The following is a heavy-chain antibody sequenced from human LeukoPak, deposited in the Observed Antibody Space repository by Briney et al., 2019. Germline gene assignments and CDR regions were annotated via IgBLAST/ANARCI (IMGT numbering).Heavy chain of an antibody. J-gene: IGHJ4*02. CDR2: ISGSGVST. CDR3: AKDSYYSDSSGSYYY. D-gene: IGHD3-22*01. Sequence: GGSLRLSCAASGFTFSNYAMNWVRQAPGKGLEWVSGISGSGVSTHYADSVKGRFTVSRDNSKNTVYLQMNSLRAEDTAIYYCAKDSYYSDSSGSYYYWGQGTLVTVSS. V-gene: IGHV3-23*01. CDR1: GFTFSNYA.